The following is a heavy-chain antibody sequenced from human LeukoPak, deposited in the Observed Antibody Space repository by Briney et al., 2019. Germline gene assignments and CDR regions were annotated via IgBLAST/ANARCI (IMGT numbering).Heavy chain of an antibody. J-gene: IGHJ5*02. CDR2: IKQDGSEK. D-gene: IGHD2-2*01. CDR3: ARDWETKAEYQLPSWGGWFDP. CDR1: GFTFSNYW. V-gene: IGHV3-7*01. Sequence: PGGSLRLSCAASGFTFSNYWMSWVRQAPGKGLEWVARIKQDGSEKYYVDSVKGRFTISSDNAKNSLYLQMNSLRAEDTAVYFCARDWETKAEYQLPSWGGWFDPWGQGTLVTVSS.